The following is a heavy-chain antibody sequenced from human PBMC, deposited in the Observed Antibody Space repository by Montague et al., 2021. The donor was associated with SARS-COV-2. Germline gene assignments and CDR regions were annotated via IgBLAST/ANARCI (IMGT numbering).Heavy chain of an antibody. V-gene: IGHV4-59*08. CDR3: ARQIPLRTHIVVVTALLGGAFDT. J-gene: IGHJ3*02. CDR2: IYYGGST. CDR1: GGSISSYY. D-gene: IGHD2-21*02. Sequence: SETLSLICTVSGGSISSYYWSWIRHPPGKGLEWIGYIYYGGSTNYSPSFKGRVIMSVDTSNNQFSLRLTSVTAADTAVYYCARQIPLRTHIVVVTALLGGAFDTWGTGTMVTASS.